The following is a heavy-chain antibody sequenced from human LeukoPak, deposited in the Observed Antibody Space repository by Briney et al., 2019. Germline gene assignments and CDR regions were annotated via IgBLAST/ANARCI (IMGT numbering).Heavy chain of an antibody. J-gene: IGHJ4*02. Sequence: GGSLRLSCAVSGFTFSSYSMSWVRQAPGKGLEWVAVIWYDGTNKYYGDSVKGRFTISRDNSKNTLYLQMNSLRAEDTAVYYCARAVGPFDYWGQGTLVTVSS. CDR2: IWYDGTNK. CDR3: ARAVGPFDY. V-gene: IGHV3-33*08. CDR1: GFTFSSYS.